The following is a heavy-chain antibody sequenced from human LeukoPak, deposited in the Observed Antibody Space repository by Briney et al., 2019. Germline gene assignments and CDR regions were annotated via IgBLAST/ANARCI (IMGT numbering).Heavy chain of an antibody. CDR1: GFTFSNNA. D-gene: IGHD2-21*01. CDR3: ARGRLRVIDAFDI. V-gene: IGHV3-23*01. J-gene: IGHJ3*02. CDR2: ISGSGGST. Sequence: PGGSLRLSCAASGFTFSNNALSWVRQAPGKGLEWVSVISGSGGSTHYADSVKGRFTISRDNSKNTLYLQMDSLRAGDTAVYYCARGRLRVIDAFDIWGQGTMVTVSS.